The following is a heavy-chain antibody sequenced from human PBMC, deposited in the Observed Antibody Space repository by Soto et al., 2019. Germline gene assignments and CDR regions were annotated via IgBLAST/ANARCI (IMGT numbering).Heavy chain of an antibody. V-gene: IGHV3-30*18. Sequence: QVQLVESGGGVVQPGRSLRLSCAASGFTFSSYGMHWVRQAPGKGLEWVAVISYDGSNKYYADSVKGRFTISRDNSKNTLYLQMNSLRAEDTAVYYCAKTGRSYYFDHWGQGTLVTVSS. CDR2: ISYDGSNK. CDR1: GFTFSSYG. CDR3: AKTGRSYYFDH. J-gene: IGHJ4*02.